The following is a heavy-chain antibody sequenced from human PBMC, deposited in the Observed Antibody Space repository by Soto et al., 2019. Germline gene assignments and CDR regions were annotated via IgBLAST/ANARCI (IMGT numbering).Heavy chain of an antibody. D-gene: IGHD4-4*01. CDR2: IDPSDSYT. Sequence: PGESLKISCKGSGYSFTSYWISWVRQMPGKGLEWMGRIDPSDSYTNYSPSFQGHVTISADKSISTAYLQWSSLKASDTAMYYCARPMTTYYYYYGMDVWGQGTTVTVSS. J-gene: IGHJ6*02. V-gene: IGHV5-10-1*01. CDR1: GYSFTSYW. CDR3: ARPMTTYYYYYGMDV.